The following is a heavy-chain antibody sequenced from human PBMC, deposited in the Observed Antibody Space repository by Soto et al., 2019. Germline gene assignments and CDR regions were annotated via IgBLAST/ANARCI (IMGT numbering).Heavy chain of an antibody. V-gene: IGHV3-48*02. D-gene: IGHD6-19*01. CDR3: ARSVEGHFDY. CDR2: ITSDTNTV. CDR1: GFPFSIYS. Sequence: EVQLVESGGGLVQPGGSLRLTCAASGFPFSIYSMNWVRQAPGKGLEWSSYITSDTNTVKYADSVKGRFTISRDNAKNLXXXXXXXXXDEDTAVYFCARSVEGHFDYWGQGTLVTVSS. J-gene: IGHJ4*02.